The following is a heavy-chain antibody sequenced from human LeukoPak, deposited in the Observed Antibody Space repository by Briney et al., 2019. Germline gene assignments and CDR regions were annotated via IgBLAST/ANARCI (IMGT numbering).Heavy chain of an antibody. Sequence: HSGGSLRLSCAASGFTFSSYAMSWVRQAPGKGLEWVSAISGSGGSTYYADSVKGRFTISRVNSKNTLYLQMNSLRAEDTAVYYCAKANGPPEAFDIWGQGTMVTVSS. D-gene: IGHD2-8*01. CDR1: GFTFSSYA. CDR2: ISGSGGST. V-gene: IGHV3-23*01. J-gene: IGHJ3*02. CDR3: AKANGPPEAFDI.